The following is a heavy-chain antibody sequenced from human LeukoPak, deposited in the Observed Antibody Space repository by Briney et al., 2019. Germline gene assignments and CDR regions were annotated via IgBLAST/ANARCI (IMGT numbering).Heavy chain of an antibody. D-gene: IGHD5-24*01. CDR1: GGSISSYY. CDR2: IYTSGST. CDR3: ARDSVEMATITLGDY. Sequence: SETLSLTCTVSGGSISSYYWSWIRQPAGKGLEWIGRIYTSGSTNYNPSLKSRVTMSVDTSKNQFSLRLSSVTAADMAVYYCARDSVEMATITLGDYWGQGTLVTVSS. V-gene: IGHV4-4*07. J-gene: IGHJ4*02.